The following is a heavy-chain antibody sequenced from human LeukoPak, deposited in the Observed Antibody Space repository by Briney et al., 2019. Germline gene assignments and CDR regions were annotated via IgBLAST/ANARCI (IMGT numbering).Heavy chain of an antibody. J-gene: IGHJ5*02. V-gene: IGHV4-39*07. CDR2: IYYSGST. CDR1: GGSISGSSYY. CDR3: ARDIRAYYYDSSGYYYLYWFDP. Sequence: SETLSLTCTVSGGSISGSSYYWGCIRQPPGKGLEWIGSIYYSGSTYFNPSLKSRVTISVDTSKNQFSLKLSSVTAADTAVYYCARDIRAYYYDSSGYYYLYWFDPWGQGTLVTVSS. D-gene: IGHD3-22*01.